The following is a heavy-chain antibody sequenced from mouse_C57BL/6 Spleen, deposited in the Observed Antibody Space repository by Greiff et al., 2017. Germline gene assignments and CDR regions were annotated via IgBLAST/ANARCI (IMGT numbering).Heavy chain of an antibody. CDR2: FHPYNDDT. CDR1: GYTFTTYP. Sequence: QVQLKQSGAELVKPGASVKMSCKASGYTFTTYPIEWMKQNHGKSLEWIGNFHPYNDDTKYNEKFKGKATLTVEKSSSTVYLELSRLTSDDSAVYYCARHYDYDEGSYYFDYWGQGTTLTVSS. J-gene: IGHJ2*01. V-gene: IGHV1-47*01. CDR3: ARHYDYDEGSYYFDY. D-gene: IGHD2-4*01.